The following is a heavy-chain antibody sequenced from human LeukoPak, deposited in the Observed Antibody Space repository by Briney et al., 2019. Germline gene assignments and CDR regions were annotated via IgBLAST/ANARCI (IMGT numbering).Heavy chain of an antibody. D-gene: IGHD3-9*01. CDR1: GFTFSSYA. CDR3: ARGGQLRYFDWLMPPGS. V-gene: IGHV3-64*01. Sequence: SGGSLRLSCAASGFTFSSYAMHWVRQAPGKGLEYVSAISSNGGSTYYANSVKGRFTISRDNSKNTLYLQMGSLRAEDMAVYYCARGGQLRYFDWLMPPGSWGQGTLVTVSS. J-gene: IGHJ4*02. CDR2: ISSNGGST.